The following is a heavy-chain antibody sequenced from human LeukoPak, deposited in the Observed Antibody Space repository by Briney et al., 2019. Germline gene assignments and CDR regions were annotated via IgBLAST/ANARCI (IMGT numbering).Heavy chain of an antibody. J-gene: IGHJ4*02. CDR2: IYYSGST. Sequence: ETLSLTCTVSGGSISSSSYYWGWIRQPPGKGLEWIGSIYYSGSTYYNPSLKSRVTISVDTSKNQFSLKLSSVTAADTAVYYCAREFGVAARPRRDFWGQGTLVTVSS. CDR1: GGSISSSSYY. D-gene: IGHD6-6*01. CDR3: AREFGVAARPRRDF. V-gene: IGHV4-39*07.